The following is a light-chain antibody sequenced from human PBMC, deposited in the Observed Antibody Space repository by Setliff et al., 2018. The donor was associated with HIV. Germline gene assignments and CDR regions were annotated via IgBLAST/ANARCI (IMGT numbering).Light chain of an antibody. J-gene: IGLJ2*01. CDR1: SSDVVDYNY. CDR2: AVS. V-gene: IGLV2-14*03. CDR3: SSYTSSSTL. Sequence: QSALTQPASVSGSPGQSITISCTGTSSDVVDYNYVSWYQQYPGKAPKLMIYAVSNRPSGVSNHFSGSKSGNTASLTISGLQAEDEADYYCSSYTSSSTLFGGGTKVTVL.